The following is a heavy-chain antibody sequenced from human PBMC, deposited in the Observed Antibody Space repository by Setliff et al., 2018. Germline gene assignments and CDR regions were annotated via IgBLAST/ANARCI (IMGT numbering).Heavy chain of an antibody. CDR3: ARGVSGVSWTPRY. J-gene: IGHJ4*02. V-gene: IGHV4-4*08. D-gene: IGHD6-25*01. Sequence: SETLSLTCTVSGDSMNDNHWTWMRQPPGKGLEWIGYIYTSGGTNYNPXXKSRVTISVDMTENQFSLILRSVVAADTAVYYCARGVSGVSWTPRYWGRGTLVTVSS. CDR2: IYTSGGT. CDR1: GDSMNDNH.